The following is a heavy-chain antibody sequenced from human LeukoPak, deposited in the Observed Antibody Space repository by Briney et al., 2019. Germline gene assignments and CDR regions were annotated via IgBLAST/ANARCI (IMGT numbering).Heavy chain of an antibody. CDR2: ISYDGSNK. CDR1: GFTFSSYG. D-gene: IGHD6-19*01. J-gene: IGHJ3*02. Sequence: GRSLRLSCAASGFTFSSYGMHWVRQAPGKGLEWVAVISYDGSNKYYADSVKGRFTISRDNSKNTLYLQMNSLRAEDTAVYYCAGWSLGAFDIWGQGTMVTVSS. CDR3: AGWSLGAFDI. V-gene: IGHV3-30*03.